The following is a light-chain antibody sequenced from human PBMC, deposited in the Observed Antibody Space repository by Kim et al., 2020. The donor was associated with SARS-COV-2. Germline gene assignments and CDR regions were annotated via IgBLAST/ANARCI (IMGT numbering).Light chain of an antibody. CDR1: QSVSSNY. CDR3: QQYGSSPPWT. J-gene: IGKJ1*01. CDR2: GAS. V-gene: IGKV3-20*01. Sequence: EIVLTQSPGTLSLSPGERATLSCMASQSVSSNYLAWYQQKPGQAPRLLIYGASNRATGIPDRFSGSGSGTDFTLTISRLEPEDFAVYYCQQYGSSPPWTFGQGTKVDIK.